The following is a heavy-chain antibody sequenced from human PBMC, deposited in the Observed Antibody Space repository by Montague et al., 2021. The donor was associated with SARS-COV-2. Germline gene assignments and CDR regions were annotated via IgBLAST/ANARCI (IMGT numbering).Heavy chain of an antibody. CDR3: AGDIAVAGLFGF. CDR2: ISISGST. Sequence: TLSLTCTVSGGSISSGSYYWSWIRQPAGKGLEWIGRISISGSTNYNPSLKSRVTISVDTSKNQFSLKLSSVTAADTAVYYCAGDIAVAGLFGFWGQGTVVTVSS. J-gene: IGHJ4*02. D-gene: IGHD6-19*01. CDR1: GGSISSGSYY. V-gene: IGHV4-61*02.